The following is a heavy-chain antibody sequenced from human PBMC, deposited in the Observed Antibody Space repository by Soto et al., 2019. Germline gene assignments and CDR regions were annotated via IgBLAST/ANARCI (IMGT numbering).Heavy chain of an antibody. V-gene: IGHV4-59*01. D-gene: IGHD2-15*01. CDR1: GGSISSYY. CDR2: IYYSGST. J-gene: IGHJ4*02. Sequence: QVQLQESGPGLVKPSETLSLTCTVSGGSISSYYWSWIRQPPGKGLEWIGYIYYSGSTNYNPSLKSRVTISVDTSKNQFSLKLTSVTAADTAVYYCASGGRSYCSGGSCYDLFHYWGQGTLVSVSS. CDR3: ASGGRSYCSGGSCYDLFHY.